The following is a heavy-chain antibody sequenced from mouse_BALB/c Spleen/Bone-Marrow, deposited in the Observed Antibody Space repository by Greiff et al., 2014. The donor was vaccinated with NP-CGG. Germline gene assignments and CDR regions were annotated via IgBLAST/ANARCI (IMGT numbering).Heavy chain of an antibody. CDR3: TRDNWDY. V-gene: IGHV1-69*02. Sequence: VQLQQSGAELVRPGASVKLSCKASGYTFTSYWINWVKQGPGQGLEWIGNIFPSETYTNYNQKFKDKATLTVDKSSSTAYMRLSSPTSEDSAVYYCTRDNWDYWGQGTTLTVSS. J-gene: IGHJ2*01. CDR1: GYTFTSYW. CDR2: IFPSETYT. D-gene: IGHD4-1*01.